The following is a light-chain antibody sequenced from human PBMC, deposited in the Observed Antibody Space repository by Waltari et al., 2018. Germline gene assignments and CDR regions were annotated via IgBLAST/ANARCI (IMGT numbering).Light chain of an antibody. Sequence: DIQMTQSPSALSASVGDRVNINCRASKGISTYVAWFQQKPGKVPKRLIFAADTLESGVPPRFSGSGSGTEFTLTISSLQPEDFATYYCLHHHSYPLTFGPGTKLQMK. CDR1: KGISTY. V-gene: IGKV1-17*03. CDR3: LHHHSYPLT. J-gene: IGKJ2*01. CDR2: AAD.